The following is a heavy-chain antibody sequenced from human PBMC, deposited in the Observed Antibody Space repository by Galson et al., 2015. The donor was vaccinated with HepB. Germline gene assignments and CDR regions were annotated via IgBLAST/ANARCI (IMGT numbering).Heavy chain of an antibody. J-gene: IGHJ4*02. Sequence: SVKVSCKASGGTFSSYAISWVRQAPGQGLEWMGGIIPIFGTANYAQKFQGRVTITADESTSTAYMELSSLRSEDTAVYYCARDNSDFGVVLDYWGQGTLVTVSS. D-gene: IGHD3-3*01. CDR2: IIPIFGTA. CDR3: ARDNSDFGVVLDY. V-gene: IGHV1-69*13. CDR1: GGTFSSYA.